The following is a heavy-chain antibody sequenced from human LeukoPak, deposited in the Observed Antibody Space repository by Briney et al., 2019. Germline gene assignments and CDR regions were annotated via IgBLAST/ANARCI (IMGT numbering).Heavy chain of an antibody. J-gene: IGHJ3*02. V-gene: IGHV1-18*01. CDR1: GYTFTSYG. CDR2: ISACNGNT. CDR3: ARVGDLSGRPSGDAFDI. Sequence: ASVKVSCKASGYTFTSYGISWVRQAPGQGLEWMGWISACNGNTNYAQKLQGRVTMTTDTSTSTAYMELRSLRSDDTAVYYCARVGDLSGRPSGDAFDIWGQGTMVTVSS. D-gene: IGHD3-3*01.